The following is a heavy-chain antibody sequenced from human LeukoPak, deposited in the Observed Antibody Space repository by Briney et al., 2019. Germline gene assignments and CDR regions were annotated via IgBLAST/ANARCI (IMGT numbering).Heavy chain of an antibody. Sequence: ASVKVSCKASGYTFTSYGISWVRQAPGQGPEWMGWISAYNGNTNYAQKLQGRVTMTTDTSTSTAYMELRSLRSDDTAVYYCAREVLRWSRRYFDYWGQGTLVTVSS. J-gene: IGHJ4*02. CDR2: ISAYNGNT. CDR1: GYTFTSYG. V-gene: IGHV1-18*01. CDR3: AREVLRWSRRYFDY. D-gene: IGHD4-23*01.